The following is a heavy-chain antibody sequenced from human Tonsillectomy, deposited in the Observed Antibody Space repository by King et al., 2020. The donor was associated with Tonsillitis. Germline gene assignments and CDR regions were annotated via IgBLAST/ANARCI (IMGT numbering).Heavy chain of an antibody. D-gene: IGHD1-1*01. J-gene: IGHJ3*02. CDR3: GAGSPPSDAFNI. V-gene: IGHV4-59*08. CDR1: GASISSYY. Sequence: MQPQESGPGLVKPSETLSLTCTVSGASISSYYWSWIRQPPGKGLEWIGYIYYSGSTNYSPSLKSRVTISVDTSKNQFSLKLSSVTAADTAIYYCGAGSPPSDAFNIWGQGTMVTVSS. CDR2: IYYSGST.